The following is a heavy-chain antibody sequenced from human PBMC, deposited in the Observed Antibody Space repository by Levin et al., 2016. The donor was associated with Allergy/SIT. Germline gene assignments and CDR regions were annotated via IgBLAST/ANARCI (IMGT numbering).Heavy chain of an antibody. CDR2: IFYTGST. V-gene: IGHV4-30-4*01. D-gene: IGHD2-21*01. J-gene: IGHJ6*04. Sequence: WIRQPPGKGLEWIGYIFYTGSTYYNPSLDSRVTISVDTSKNQFSLSLRSVTAADTAVYYCARGEHIVVVMMDVWGTGTTVTVSS. CDR3: ARGEHIVVVMMDV.